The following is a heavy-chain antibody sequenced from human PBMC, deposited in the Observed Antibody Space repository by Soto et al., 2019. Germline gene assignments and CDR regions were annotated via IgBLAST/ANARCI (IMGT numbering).Heavy chain of an antibody. J-gene: IGHJ3*02. CDR1: GGTFSNHA. D-gene: IGHD6-13*01. V-gene: IGHV1-69*12. Sequence: QVHLVQSGAEVKKPGSSVKVSCKAPGGTFSNHAINWVRQAPGQGLEWMGRIIPIFSTTNYAQKFQGRVTMTAEESTITAYVELRSMKQDETAVYYCAREVAADGTFREDVFDIWGQGTLVTVSS. CDR3: AREVAADGTFREDVFDI. CDR2: IIPIFSTT.